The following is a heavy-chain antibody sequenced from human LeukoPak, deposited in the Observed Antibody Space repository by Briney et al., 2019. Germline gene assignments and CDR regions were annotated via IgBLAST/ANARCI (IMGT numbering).Heavy chain of an antibody. D-gene: IGHD1-7*01. Sequence: PGGSLRLSCAASRFPFSSYSMKCVRQAPGKGLEWVSYIDSRTTTIYCADSVKGRFTISRDNSKNTLYLQMNSLRAEDTAVYYCAKRRGLELLYYYYMDVWGKGTTVTVSS. J-gene: IGHJ6*03. CDR3: AKRRGLELLYYYYMDV. CDR2: IDSRTTTI. CDR1: RFPFSSYS. V-gene: IGHV3-48*01.